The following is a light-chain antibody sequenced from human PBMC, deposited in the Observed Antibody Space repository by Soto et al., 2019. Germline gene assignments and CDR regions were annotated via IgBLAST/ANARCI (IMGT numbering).Light chain of an antibody. V-gene: IGLV4-69*01. CDR2: LNSDGSH. CDR1: SGHSSYA. J-gene: IGLJ2*01. CDR3: QTWGTGIQV. Sequence: QLVLTQSPSASASLGASVKLTCTLSSGHSSYAIAWHQQQPEKGPRYLMKLNSDGSHSKGDGIPDRFSGSSSGAERYLTSSSVQSEDEADYSCQTWGTGIQVFGGGTKLTVL.